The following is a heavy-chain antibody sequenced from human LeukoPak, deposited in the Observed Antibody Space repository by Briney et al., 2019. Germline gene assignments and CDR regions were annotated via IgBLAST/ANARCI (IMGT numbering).Heavy chain of an antibody. V-gene: IGHV1-2*02. Sequence: ASVKVSCKASGDTFSGYYVHWVRQAPGQGVEWMGWMNPKSGGTNYAHTFQGRLTMTRQMSISTPYMELSRLTSDDTAVYYCAEMADGAFGVWGQGTMVTVSS. CDR2: MNPKSGGT. CDR3: AEMADGAFGV. J-gene: IGHJ3*01. D-gene: IGHD2-8*01. CDR1: GDTFSGYY.